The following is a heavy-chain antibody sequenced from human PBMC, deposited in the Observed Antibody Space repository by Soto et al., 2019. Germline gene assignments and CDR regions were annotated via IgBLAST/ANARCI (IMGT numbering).Heavy chain of an antibody. J-gene: IGHJ4*02. D-gene: IGHD6-19*01. CDR3: AKATTNGGWFNPFDS. CDR1: GFSFVNYA. V-gene: IGHV3-23*01. CDR2: LSGSGTST. Sequence: GGSLRLSCAASGFSFVNYAMNWVRQAPGKGLEWVSGLSGSGTSTYYADSVKGRFTISRDNSRDTLFLQMNSLTADDTAVYYCAKATTNGGWFNPFDSWGRGALVTVSS.